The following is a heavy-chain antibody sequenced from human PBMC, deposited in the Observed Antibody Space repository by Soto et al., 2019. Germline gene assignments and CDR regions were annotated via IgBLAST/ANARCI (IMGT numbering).Heavy chain of an antibody. CDR2: IIPIFGTA. J-gene: IGHJ4*02. CDR1: GGTFSSYA. V-gene: IGHV1-69*13. CDR3: ARVQSAGGYDILPGYYGFEY. Sequence: SVKVSCKASGGTFSSYAISWVRQAPGQGLEWMGGIIPIFGTANYAQKFQGRVTITADESTSTAYMELSSLRSEDTAVYYFARVQSAGGYDILPGYYGFEYGGKGTMVVVCS. D-gene: IGHD3-9*01.